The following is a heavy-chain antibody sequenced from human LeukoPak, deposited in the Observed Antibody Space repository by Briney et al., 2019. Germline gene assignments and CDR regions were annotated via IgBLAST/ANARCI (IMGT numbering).Heavy chain of an antibody. CDR1: GFTFSAYG. D-gene: IGHD2-2*01. J-gene: IGHJ4*02. V-gene: IGHV3-33*06. Sequence: PGGSLRLSCAASGFTFSAYGMHWVRQAPGEGLEWVAIIWYDGGNKYYADSVKGRFTISRDDSKNTLHLQMNNLRDEDVDVYYCAKVRVTYCVTTTCYGDFDFWGQGTLVTVAS. CDR2: IWYDGGNK. CDR3: AKVRVTYCVTTTCYGDFDF.